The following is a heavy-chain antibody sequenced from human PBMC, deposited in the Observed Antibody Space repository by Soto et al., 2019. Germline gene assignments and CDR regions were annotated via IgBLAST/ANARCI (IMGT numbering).Heavy chain of an antibody. V-gene: IGHV3-23*01. Sequence: GGSLRLSCAASGFTFSILAMGWVRQAPGKGLEWVSVIDYTGGTTYCTDSVKGRFTISRDNSKKMLYLQMNSLRAEDTAVYYCAKDATRTDGWYYFDYWGQRALVTVSS. J-gene: IGHJ4*02. D-gene: IGHD6-19*01. CDR3: AKDATRTDGWYYFDY. CDR1: GFTFSILA. CDR2: IDYTGGTT.